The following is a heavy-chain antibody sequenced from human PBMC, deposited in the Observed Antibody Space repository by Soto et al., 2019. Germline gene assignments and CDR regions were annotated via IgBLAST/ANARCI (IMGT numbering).Heavy chain of an antibody. CDR3: ARDGATQMWRPWYFDL. CDR1: GFTFSNYA. Sequence: QVQLVESGGGVVQPGRSLRLSCAVSGFTFSNYAMHWVRQAPGKGLEWVAVVSHDGNNQYYADSAKGRFTISRDNSENTLYLQMNSLRTEDTAVFSSARDGATQMWRPWYFDLWGRGTLVTVSS. V-gene: IGHV3-30-3*01. CDR2: VSHDGNNQ. D-gene: IGHD2-21*01. J-gene: IGHJ2*01.